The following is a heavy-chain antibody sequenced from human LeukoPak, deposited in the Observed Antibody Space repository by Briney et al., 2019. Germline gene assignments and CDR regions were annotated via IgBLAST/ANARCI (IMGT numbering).Heavy chain of an antibody. J-gene: IGHJ5*02. V-gene: IGHV4-34*01. D-gene: IGHD2-2*01. CDR3: ARGGYYIVVVPAATNWFDP. CDR1: GGPFSGYY. CDR2: INHSGST. Sequence: SETLSLTCAVYGGPFSGYYWSWIRQPPGKGLEWIGEINHSGSTNYNPSLKSRVTISVDTSKNQFSLKLSSVTAADTAVYYCARGGYYIVVVPAATNWFDPWGQGTLVTVSS.